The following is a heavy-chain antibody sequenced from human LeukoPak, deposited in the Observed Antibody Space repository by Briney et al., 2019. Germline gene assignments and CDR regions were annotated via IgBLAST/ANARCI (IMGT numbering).Heavy chain of an antibody. D-gene: IGHD2-21*02. CDR2: ISAYNGNT. Sequence: ASVKVSCKASGYTFTSYGISWVRQAPGQGLEWMGWISAYNGNTNYAQKLQGRVTMTTDTSTSTAYMELRSLRSDDTAVYYCAVVGVATAIRSSNWFDPWGQGTLVTVSS. J-gene: IGHJ5*02. CDR1: GYTFTSYG. CDR3: AVVGVATAIRSSNWFDP. V-gene: IGHV1-18*01.